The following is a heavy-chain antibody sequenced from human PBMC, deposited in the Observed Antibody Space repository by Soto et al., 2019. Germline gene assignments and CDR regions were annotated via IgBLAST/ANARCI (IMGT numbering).Heavy chain of an antibody. CDR1: GFGFSGYG. CDR3: ARDFSQTGSSDAFDI. J-gene: IGHJ3*02. Sequence: QVQLVESGGGVVQPGRSLRLSCAASGFGFSGYGMHWVRQAPGKGLEWVAVIYYDEVNKFYSDSVKGRFTISRDNSKNTLYLQMNSLRAEDTAVYFCARDFSQTGSSDAFDIWGQGTVVTVSS. CDR2: IYYDEVNK. D-gene: IGHD6-6*01. V-gene: IGHV3-33*01.